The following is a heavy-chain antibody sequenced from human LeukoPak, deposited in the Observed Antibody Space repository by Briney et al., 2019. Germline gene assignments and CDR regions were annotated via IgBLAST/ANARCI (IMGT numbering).Heavy chain of an antibody. CDR3: AKEYDFFY. V-gene: IGHV3-30*18. CDR2: ISYDGTNK. J-gene: IGHJ4*02. CDR1: GFTLSNYD. Sequence: PGGSLRLPCAASGFTLSNYDMHWVRQAPGKGLEWVAVISYDGTNKYYADSVKGRFTISRDNSKSTLYLQMNSLRAEDTAVYYCAKEYDFFYWGQGTLVTVSS. D-gene: IGHD3-3*01.